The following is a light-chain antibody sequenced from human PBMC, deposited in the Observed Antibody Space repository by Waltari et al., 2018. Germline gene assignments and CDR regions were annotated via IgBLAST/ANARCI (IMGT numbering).Light chain of an antibody. CDR1: SSDVGSPNF. J-gene: IGLJ3*02. Sequence: QSALTQPASVSGSPGQSITISCTESSSDVGSPNFVSWYQQHQGKAPKVMIYEDNKRPAGLSNRFSGSKSGNTASLTISGLQADDEADYYCCSYAGGSPRWVFGGGTKLTVL. CDR2: EDN. CDR3: CSYAGGSPRWV. V-gene: IGLV2-23*01.